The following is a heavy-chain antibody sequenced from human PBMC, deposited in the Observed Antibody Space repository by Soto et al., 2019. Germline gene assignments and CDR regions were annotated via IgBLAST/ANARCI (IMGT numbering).Heavy chain of an antibody. CDR1: GGFINRGDYY. Sequence: QVQLQESGPGLVKPSQTLSLTCTVSGGFINRGDYYWSWIRQPPGKGLEWNGYIYYSGNTFYKSSLKKRGTISVDTSKNQLSLNLSAVTPPETAVYLCARGAWRVPQFDPRGQGNLVTVSS. V-gene: IGHV4-30-4*01. J-gene: IGHJ5*02. D-gene: IGHD5-12*01. CDR2: IYYSGNT. CDR3: ARGAWRVPQFDP.